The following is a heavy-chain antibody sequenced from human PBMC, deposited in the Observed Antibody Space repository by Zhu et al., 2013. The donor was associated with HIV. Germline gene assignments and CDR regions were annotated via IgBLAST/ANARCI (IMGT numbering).Heavy chain of an antibody. Sequence: QVQLVQSGAEVKKPGSSVKVSCKASGGTFSSYAISWVRQAPGQGLEWMGGIIPIFGTANYAQKFQGRVTITADESTSTAYMELSSLRSEDTAVYYCARVPQGYYYDSSGYPQPYYFDYWGQGTLVTVSS. V-gene: IGHV1-69*12. CDR2: IIPIFGTA. D-gene: IGHD3-22*01. CDR1: GGTFSSYA. J-gene: IGHJ4*02. CDR3: ARVPQGYYYDSSGYPQPYYFDY.